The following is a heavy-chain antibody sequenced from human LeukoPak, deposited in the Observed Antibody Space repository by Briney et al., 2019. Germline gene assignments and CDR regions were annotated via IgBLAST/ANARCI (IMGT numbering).Heavy chain of an antibody. CDR3: AKRGLLWYGEVLHARYFDY. CDR2: TYYSGST. J-gene: IGHJ4*02. Sequence: PSETLSLTCTVSGGAIISSSYYWGWIRQPPGKGLAWIGSTYYSGSTYYSPSLKSRVTVSVDTSKNQFSLRLSSVTAADTAVYFCAKRGLLWYGEVLHARYFDYWGQGALVTVSS. V-gene: IGHV4-39*01. CDR1: GGAIISSSYY. D-gene: IGHD3-10*01.